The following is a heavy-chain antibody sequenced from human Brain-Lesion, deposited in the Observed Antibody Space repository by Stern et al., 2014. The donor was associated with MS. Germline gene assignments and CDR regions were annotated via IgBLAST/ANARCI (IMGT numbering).Heavy chain of an antibody. CDR1: GGSVSSTSYA. J-gene: IGHJ5*02. V-gene: IGHV4-39*01. Sequence: VHLVESGPGLVKPSETLSLTCTVAGGSVSSTSYAWAWIRQPPGKGLEWIGTIYYSGNTYYSPSLKSRLTIFLETSKHQFSLALRSVTAADTAVYYCAGEEDIRYCSGGSCTGNWFDPWGQGTLVTVSS. CDR3: AGEEDIRYCSGGSCTGNWFDP. D-gene: IGHD2-15*01. CDR2: IYYSGNT.